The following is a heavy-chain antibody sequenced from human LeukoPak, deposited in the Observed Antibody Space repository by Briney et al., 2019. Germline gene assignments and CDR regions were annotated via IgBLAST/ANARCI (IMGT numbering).Heavy chain of an antibody. Sequence: ASVKVSCKASGYTFTGYYMHWVRQAPGQGLEWMGWINPNSGGTNYAQKFQGRVTMTRDTSISTAYMELSRLRSDDTAVYYCAKDGPLITVVRAPYYFDYWGQGTLVTVSS. J-gene: IGHJ4*02. D-gene: IGHD3-10*01. CDR3: AKDGPLITVVRAPYYFDY. CDR2: INPNSGGT. V-gene: IGHV1-2*02. CDR1: GYTFTGYY.